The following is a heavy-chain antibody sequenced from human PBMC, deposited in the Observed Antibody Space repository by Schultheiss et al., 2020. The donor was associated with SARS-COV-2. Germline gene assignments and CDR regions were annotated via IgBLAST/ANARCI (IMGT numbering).Heavy chain of an antibody. CDR2: ISGSGGST. D-gene: IGHD2-2*02. J-gene: IGHJ6*03. Sequence: GGSLRLSCAASGFTFSSYAMSWVRQAPGKGLEWVSAISGSGGSTYYADSVKGRFTISRDNSKNTLYLQMNSLRAEDTAVYYCARETALILYDYYYYYLDVWGKGTTVTVSS. CDR1: GFTFSSYA. CDR3: ARETALILYDYYYYYLDV. V-gene: IGHV3-23*01.